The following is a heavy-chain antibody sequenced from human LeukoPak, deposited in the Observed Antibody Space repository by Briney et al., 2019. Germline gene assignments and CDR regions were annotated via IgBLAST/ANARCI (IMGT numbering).Heavy chain of an antibody. CDR3: ARGIAVAGNNGWFDP. D-gene: IGHD6-19*01. CDR2: IYTSGST. J-gene: IGHJ5*02. Sequence: SETLSLTCTVSGGSISSYYWSWIRQPAGKGLEWIGRIYTSGSTNYNPSPKSRVTMSVDTSKNQFSLKLSSVTAADTAVYYCARGIAVAGNNGWFDPWGQGTLVTVSS. CDR1: GGSISSYY. V-gene: IGHV4-4*07.